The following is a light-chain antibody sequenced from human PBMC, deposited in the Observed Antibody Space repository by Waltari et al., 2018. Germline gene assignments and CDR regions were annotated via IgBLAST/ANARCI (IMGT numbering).Light chain of an antibody. CDR1: QTIGLS. Sequence: TVVTQSPATLSVSPGERASLHCRTSQTIGLSLAWYQQKPGQAPRLLIHHASTRATGIPARFSGSGSESEFTLTISSLQSEDVAVYYCQQYNNWPPGTFGQGTRVEI. CDR2: HAS. J-gene: IGKJ1*01. CDR3: QQYNNWPPGT. V-gene: IGKV3-15*01.